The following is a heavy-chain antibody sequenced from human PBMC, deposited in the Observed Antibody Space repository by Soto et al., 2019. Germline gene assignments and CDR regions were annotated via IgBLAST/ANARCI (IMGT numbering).Heavy chain of an antibody. V-gene: IGHV1-2*04. Sequence: ASVKVSCKASGYTFTGYYMHWVRQAPGQGLEWMGWINPNSGGTNYAQKFQGWVTMTRDTSTSTAYMELRSLRSDDTAVYYCARDTPPDIVATIPPGFDYWGQGTLVTVS. CDR1: GYTFTGYY. D-gene: IGHD5-12*01. CDR2: INPNSGGT. CDR3: ARDTPPDIVATIPPGFDY. J-gene: IGHJ4*02.